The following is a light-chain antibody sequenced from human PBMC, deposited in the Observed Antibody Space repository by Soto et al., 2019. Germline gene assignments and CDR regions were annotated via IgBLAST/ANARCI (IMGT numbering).Light chain of an antibody. CDR2: DAS. CDR3: QQYYDWPPFT. Sequence: EIVMTQSPATLSVSPGERATLSCRASQSVANYLAWYQQKPGQPPRLLIYDASTRATSIPPRFSGSGSGTEFTLTISSLQSEDFVVYYCQQYYDWPPFTFRPGTKVDI. CDR1: QSVANY. J-gene: IGKJ3*01. V-gene: IGKV3-15*01.